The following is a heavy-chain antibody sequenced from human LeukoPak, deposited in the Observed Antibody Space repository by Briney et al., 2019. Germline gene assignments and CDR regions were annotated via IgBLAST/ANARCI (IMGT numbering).Heavy chain of an antibody. CDR3: AKDRTVGASYWYFDL. CDR1: GFTFSSSG. D-gene: IGHD1-26*01. J-gene: IGHJ2*01. Sequence: GGSLRLSCAASGFTFSSSGIHWVRQAPGKGLEWVAAISFDGNNKYYTDSVKGRFTISRDSSRNTLFLHMNTLRAEDTAIYYCAKDRTVGASYWYFDLWGRGTLVTVSS. CDR2: ISFDGNNK. V-gene: IGHV3-30*18.